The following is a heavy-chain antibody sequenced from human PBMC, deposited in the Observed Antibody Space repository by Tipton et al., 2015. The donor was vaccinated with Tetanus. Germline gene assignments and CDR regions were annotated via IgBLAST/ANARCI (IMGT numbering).Heavy chain of an antibody. CDR2: IFDTGST. CDR3: ARGWGSSWYYFDN. Sequence: TLSLTCTVSGGSIRGGGYYWTWIRQPPGKGLEWIGYIFDTGSTNYNPSLKSRVTMSVDTSKNQFSLHLTSVTAADTAVYYCARGWGSSWYYFDNWGQGTLVTVSS. J-gene: IGHJ4*02. CDR1: GGSIRGGGYY. V-gene: IGHV4-61*08. D-gene: IGHD6-13*01.